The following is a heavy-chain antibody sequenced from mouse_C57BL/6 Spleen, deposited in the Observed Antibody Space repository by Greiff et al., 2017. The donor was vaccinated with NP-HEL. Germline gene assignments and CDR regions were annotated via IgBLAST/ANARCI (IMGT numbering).Heavy chain of an antibody. J-gene: IGHJ4*01. V-gene: IGHV1-59*01. Sequence: QVQLQRPGAELVRPGTSVKLSCKASGYTFTSYWMHWVKQRPGQGLEWIGVIDPSDSYTNYNQKFKGKATLTVDTSSSTAYMQLSSLTSEDSAVYYCARRGSSYGYAMDYWGQGTSVTVSS. D-gene: IGHD1-1*01. CDR3: ARRGSSYGYAMDY. CDR2: IDPSDSYT. CDR1: GYTFTSYW.